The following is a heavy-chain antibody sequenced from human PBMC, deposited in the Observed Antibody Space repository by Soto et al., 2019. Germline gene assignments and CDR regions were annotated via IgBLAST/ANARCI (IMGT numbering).Heavy chain of an antibody. J-gene: IGHJ6*02. D-gene: IGHD2-2*01. CDR1: GYSFTSYW. Sequence: GDSLKISCKGSGYSFTSYWFGWLRQMPGKGLEWMGIIYPGDSDTRYSPSFQGQVTISADKSISTAYLQWSSLKASDTAMYYCARHQYCISTSCYDYYYYGMDVWGQGTTVTVSS. CDR2: IYPGDSDT. V-gene: IGHV5-51*01. CDR3: ARHQYCISTSCYDYYYYGMDV.